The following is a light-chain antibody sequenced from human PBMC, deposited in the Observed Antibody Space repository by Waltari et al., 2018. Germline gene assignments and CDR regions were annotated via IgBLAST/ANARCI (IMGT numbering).Light chain of an antibody. V-gene: IGKV4-1*01. CDR2: WAS. CDR3: QQYYSIPIT. CDR1: QTVLYSSNNKNY. Sequence: DIVMTQSPSSVAVSLGERATINGKSSQTVLYSSNNKNYVTWYQQKPGQPPKLLISWASTRESRVPVRVSGRGSVTDFALTFSCLRAEDVSVYYCQQYYSIPITFGQGTRLEIK. J-gene: IGKJ5*01.